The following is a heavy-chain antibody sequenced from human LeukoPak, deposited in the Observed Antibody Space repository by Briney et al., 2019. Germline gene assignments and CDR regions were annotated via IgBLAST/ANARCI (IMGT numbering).Heavy chain of an antibody. V-gene: IGHV3-30*02. J-gene: IGHJ4*02. D-gene: IGHD1-7*01. Sequence: GGSLRLSCAASGFTFSTYGMHWVRQAPGKGLEWVAFIRYDGSNKYYADSVKGRFTISRDNSKNTLYLQMNSLRAEDTAVYYCAKDQELRMYYFDYWGQGTLVTVSS. CDR1: GFTFSTYG. CDR2: IRYDGSNK. CDR3: AKDQELRMYYFDY.